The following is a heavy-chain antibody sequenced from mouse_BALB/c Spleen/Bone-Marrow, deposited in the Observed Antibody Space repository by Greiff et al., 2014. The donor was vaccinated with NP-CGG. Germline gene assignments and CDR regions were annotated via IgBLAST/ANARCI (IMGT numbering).Heavy chain of an antibody. Sequence: EVQLQQSGPELVKPGASVKISCKTSGYTFTDYTIHWVKQSPGKSLEWIGNINPNIGGTTYNQKFKGKATLTLDKSSRTAYMELRSLTSEDSAVYYCVRGRFAYWGQGTLVTVSA. CDR2: INPNIGGT. J-gene: IGHJ3*01. V-gene: IGHV1-22*01. CDR3: VRGRFAY. CDR1: GYTFTDYT.